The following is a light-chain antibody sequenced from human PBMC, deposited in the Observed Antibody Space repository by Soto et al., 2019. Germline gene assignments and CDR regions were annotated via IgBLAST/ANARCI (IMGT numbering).Light chain of an antibody. CDR3: QQRSNWLT. J-gene: IGKJ4*01. CDR1: QSVSSY. CDR2: DAS. V-gene: IGKV3-11*01. Sequence: EIVMTQSPATLSLSPGERATLSCRASQSVSSYLAWYQQKPGQAHRLLIYDASNRATGIPARFSGSGSGTDFTLTISCLEPEDFAVYYCQQRSNWLTFGGGTQVEIK.